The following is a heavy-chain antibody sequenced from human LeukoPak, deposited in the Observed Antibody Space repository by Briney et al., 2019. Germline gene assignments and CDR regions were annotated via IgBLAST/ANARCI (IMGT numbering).Heavy chain of an antibody. CDR2: MNPNSGNT. Sequence: VASVKVSCTASGYTFTSYDINWVRQATGQGLEWMGWMNPNSGNTGYAQKFQGRVAMTRDTSINTAYMELSSLRSEDTAVYYCARGLGDYYDTSEYYYAVPAHWGQGTLVTVSS. CDR1: GYTFTSYD. CDR3: ARGLGDYYDTSEYYYAVPAH. V-gene: IGHV1-8*01. J-gene: IGHJ4*02. D-gene: IGHD3-22*01.